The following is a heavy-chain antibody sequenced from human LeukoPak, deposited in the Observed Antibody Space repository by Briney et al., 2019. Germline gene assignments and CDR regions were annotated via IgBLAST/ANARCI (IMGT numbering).Heavy chain of an antibody. CDR1: GFSFSSYS. V-gene: IGHV3-21*01. CDR2: ISSSSSYI. J-gene: IGHJ4*02. Sequence: GGSLRLSCAASGFSFSSYSMNWVRQAPGKGLEWVSSISSSSSYIYYADSVKGRFTISRDNAKNSLYLQMNSLRAEDTAVYYCARDVGSGSYYGTFDYWGQGTLVTVSS. CDR3: ARDVGSGSYYGTFDY. D-gene: IGHD3-10*01.